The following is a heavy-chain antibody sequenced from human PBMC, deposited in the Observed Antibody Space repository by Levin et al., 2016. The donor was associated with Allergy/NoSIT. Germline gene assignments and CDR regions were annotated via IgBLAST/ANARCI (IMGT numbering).Heavy chain of an antibody. CDR1: GFTFTSSA. V-gene: IGHV1-58*02. Sequence: SVKVSCKASGFTFTSSAMQWVRQARGQRLEWIGWIVVGSGTTNYAQRFQERVTISRDMSTSTVYMELSSLRSDDTAVYFCAAEVYGSGSQYWRSVGHWGQGTLVTVSS. CDR2: IVVGSGTT. D-gene: IGHD3-10*01. J-gene: IGHJ5*02. CDR3: AAEVYGSGSQYWRSVGH.